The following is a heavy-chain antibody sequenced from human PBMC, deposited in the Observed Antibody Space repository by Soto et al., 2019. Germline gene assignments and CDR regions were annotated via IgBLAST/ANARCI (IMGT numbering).Heavy chain of an antibody. CDR3: ARDLLYCSGGSCYYGTNWFDP. Sequence: ASVKVSCKASGYTFTSYGIGWVRQAPGQGLEWMGWISAYNGNTNYAQKLQGRVTMTTDTSTSTAYMELRSLRSDDTAVYYCARDLLYCSGGSCYYGTNWFDPWGQGTLVTVSS. D-gene: IGHD2-15*01. V-gene: IGHV1-18*01. J-gene: IGHJ5*02. CDR2: ISAYNGNT. CDR1: GYTFTSYG.